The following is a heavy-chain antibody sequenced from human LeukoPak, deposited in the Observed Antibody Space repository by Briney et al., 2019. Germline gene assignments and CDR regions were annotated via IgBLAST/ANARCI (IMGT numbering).Heavy chain of an antibody. CDR1: GVSFSNHY. CDR2: INEDGSNK. CDR3: TRVIVAVPGYFDYFDF. D-gene: IGHD6-19*01. V-gene: IGHV3-7*01. Sequence: PGGSLRLSCTASGVSFSNHYMRWIRQAPGKGLEWVANINEDGSNKWHLGSVKGRFTVSRDNARNSLYLQMNSLRVEDTAVYYCTRVIVAVPGYFDYFDFWGQGVLVTVPS. J-gene: IGHJ4*02.